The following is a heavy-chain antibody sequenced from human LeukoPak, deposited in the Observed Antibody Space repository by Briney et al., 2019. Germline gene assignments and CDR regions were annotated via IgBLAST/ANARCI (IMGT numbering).Heavy chain of an antibody. CDR3: ARDPNGDYIGAFEF. D-gene: IGHD4-17*01. CDR2: ITSAGAP. CDR1: GFAFSNYA. V-gene: IGHV3-23*01. J-gene: IGHJ3*01. Sequence: GGSLRLSCAASGFAFSNYAVMWVRQAPGQGLEWVSAITSAGAPRYADSVKGRFTISRDNSKNTLYLQMNSLRAEDTAQYFCARDPNGDYIGAFEFWGQGTGVTVSS.